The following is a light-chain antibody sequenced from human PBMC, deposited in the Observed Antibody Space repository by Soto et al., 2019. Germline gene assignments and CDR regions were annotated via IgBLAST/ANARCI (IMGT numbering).Light chain of an antibody. V-gene: IGKV4-1*01. CDR1: QNVLYKSNNEKY. Sequence: DIVMTQSPDSLAVSLGERATINCKSSQNVLYKSNNEKYLAWFQQKPGQPPNLLLYWASTRKSGVPDRFTGSGSGSNFTLTIVSLQAEDVAVYYCQQYYTTPPYTFGKGTRLEI. CDR2: WAS. J-gene: IGKJ2*01. CDR3: QQYYTTPPYT.